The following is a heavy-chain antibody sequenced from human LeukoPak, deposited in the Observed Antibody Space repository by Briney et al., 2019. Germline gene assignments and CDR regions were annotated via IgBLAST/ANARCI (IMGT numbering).Heavy chain of an antibody. CDR2: INHSGST. CDR3: AREGSTPL. V-gene: IGHV4-34*01. D-gene: IGHD2-2*01. J-gene: IGHJ4*02. Sequence: PSETLXXXXXXXXGSFSGXYXXWIRQPPGKGLEGIGEINHSGSTNYNPSLTSRGTISVDTSKNQFSLKLSFVTAADTAVYYCAREGSTPLWGQGTLVTVSS. CDR1: XGSFSGXY.